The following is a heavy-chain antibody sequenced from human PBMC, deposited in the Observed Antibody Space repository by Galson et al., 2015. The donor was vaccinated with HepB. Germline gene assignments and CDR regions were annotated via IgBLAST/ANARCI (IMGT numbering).Heavy chain of an antibody. V-gene: IGHV3-23*01. J-gene: IGHJ6*02. CDR3: AKVGRESGYDYYYGMDV. D-gene: IGHD5-12*01. CDR1: GFTFSSYA. Sequence: SLRLSCAASGFTFSSYAMSWVRQAPGKGLEWVSAISGSGGSTYYADSVKGRFTISRDNSKNTLYLQMNSLRAEDTAVYYCAKVGRESGYDYYYGMDVWGQGTTVTVSS. CDR2: ISGSGGST.